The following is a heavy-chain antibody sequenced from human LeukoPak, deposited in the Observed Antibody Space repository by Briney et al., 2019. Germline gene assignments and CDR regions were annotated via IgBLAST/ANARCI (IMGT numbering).Heavy chain of an antibody. D-gene: IGHD3-3*01. V-gene: IGHV3-74*01. CDR3: ARGDGVVMKY. CDR1: GDSW. J-gene: IGHJ4*02. CDR2: IKTDGSSR. Sequence: PGGSPRLSCEGSGDSWMHWVRQVPGKGLVWVSRIKTDGSSRSYADSVKGRFTISSDNAENMLYLQMNSLRAEDTAVYYCARGDGVVMKYWGQGTLVTVSS.